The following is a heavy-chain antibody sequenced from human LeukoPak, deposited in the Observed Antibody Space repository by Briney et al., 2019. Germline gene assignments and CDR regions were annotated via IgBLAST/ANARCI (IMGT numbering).Heavy chain of an antibody. CDR1: GFTFSSYA. CDR2: ISGSGVGT. D-gene: IGHD6-19*01. J-gene: IGHJ4*02. Sequence: GGSLRLSCAASGFTFSSYAMTWVRQTPGKGLEWVSAISGSGVGTYYADSVKGRFTISRDNSKNTLYLQMNTLRAEDSAVYYCAKDEGSGWFFFDYWGQGTQVTVSS. CDR3: AKDEGSGWFFFDY. V-gene: IGHV3-23*01.